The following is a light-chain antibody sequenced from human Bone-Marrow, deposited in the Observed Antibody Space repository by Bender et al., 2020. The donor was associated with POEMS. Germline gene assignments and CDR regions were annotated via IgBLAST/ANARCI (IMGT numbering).Light chain of an antibody. CDR2: SDN. V-gene: IGLV1-44*01. CDR3: AAWDAGLSGGV. Sequence: QSVLTQPPSASGTPGQRVTISCSGSNSNIVTNAVNCYQQFPGTAPKLHNYSDNQRPSGVPDRFYAFKSGTSASLASSWLQSEDEADYYCAAWDAGLSGGVFGGGTKLTVL. J-gene: IGLJ3*02. CDR1: NSNIVTNA.